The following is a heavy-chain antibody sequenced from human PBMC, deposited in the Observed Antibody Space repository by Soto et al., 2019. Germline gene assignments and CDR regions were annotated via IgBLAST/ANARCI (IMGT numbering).Heavy chain of an antibody. Sequence: PGESLKISCKGSAYSFTSYWIGWVRQMPGKGLEWMGIIYPGDSDTRYSPSFQGQVTISADKSISTAYLQWSSLKSSHTAMYYSARAYRSGWTVGFAPRGVGNLVTVSS. CDR2: IYPGDSDT. J-gene: IGHJ5*02. V-gene: IGHV5-51*01. CDR1: AYSFTSYW. CDR3: ARAYRSGWTVGFAP. D-gene: IGHD6-19*01.